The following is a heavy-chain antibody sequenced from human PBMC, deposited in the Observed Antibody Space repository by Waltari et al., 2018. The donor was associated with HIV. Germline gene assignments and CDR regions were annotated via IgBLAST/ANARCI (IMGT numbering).Heavy chain of an antibody. D-gene: IGHD3-16*01. Sequence: DVQLVESGGGLVKPGGSLRLACAGSGFSFSYYSMNWVRQAPGKGLEGVSSIRRDSRYRYYADSVKGRFTISRDNARNSLFLQMNSLRADDTAVYYCVRGGEGTYGDYWGQGTLVTVSS. CDR3: VRGGEGTYGDY. V-gene: IGHV3-21*01. J-gene: IGHJ4*02. CDR1: GFSFSYYS. CDR2: IRRDSRYR.